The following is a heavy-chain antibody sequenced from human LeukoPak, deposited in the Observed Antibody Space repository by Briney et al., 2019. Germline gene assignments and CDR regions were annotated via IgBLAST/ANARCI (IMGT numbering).Heavy chain of an antibody. CDR1: GFTLSSYA. CDR3: AKNQALYAVSAPRSFDY. Sequence: SGGSLRLSCAASGFTLSSYAMSWVRQAPGKGLEWVSAISGSGGSTYYADSVKGRFTISRDNSKNTLYLQMNSLRAEDTAVYYCAKNQALYAVSAPRSFDYWGQGTLVTVSS. V-gene: IGHV3-23*01. J-gene: IGHJ4*02. D-gene: IGHD2-8*01. CDR2: ISGSGGST.